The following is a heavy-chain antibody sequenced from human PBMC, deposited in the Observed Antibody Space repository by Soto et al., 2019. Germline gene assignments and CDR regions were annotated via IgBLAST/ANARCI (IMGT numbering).Heavy chain of an antibody. CDR3: ARVAVAVPHPRWFDP. D-gene: IGHD6-19*01. J-gene: IGHJ5*02. V-gene: IGHV1-69*02. CDR2: IIPILGIA. CDR1: GGTFSSYT. Sequence: QVQLVQSGAEVKKPGSSVKVSCKASGGTFSSYTISWVRQAPGQGLEWMGRIIPILGIANYAQKFQGRVTITADKSTSTAYMELSSLRSEDTAVYYCARVAVAVPHPRWFDPWGQGTLVTVSS.